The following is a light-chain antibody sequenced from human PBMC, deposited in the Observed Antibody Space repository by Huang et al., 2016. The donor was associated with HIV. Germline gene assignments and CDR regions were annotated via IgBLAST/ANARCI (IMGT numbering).Light chain of an antibody. J-gene: IGKJ2*01. CDR2: GAS. V-gene: IGKV3-15*01. Sequence: EIVMTQSPATLSVSPGERATLSCRASQTVNNYLAWYQQSPGQAPRRLIYGASTRATGSPARFSGSGSGTELTLTISSLQSEDFAVYYCQQYNNWPPPYTFGQGTKLEIK. CDR3: QQYNNWPPPYT. CDR1: QTVNNY.